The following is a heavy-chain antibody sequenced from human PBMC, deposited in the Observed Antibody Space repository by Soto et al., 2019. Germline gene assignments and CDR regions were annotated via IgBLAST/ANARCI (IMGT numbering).Heavy chain of an antibody. Sequence: QVQLVQSGAEVRKPGASVRISCKASGYTFTFYYIHWVRQAPGQGLEWMGTVNPSYGDTAYSQKFQGRVTLTRDMSTTTVYMDLSSLRSEDTAVYFCARGAEVASRQLFDFWGQGSLVSVSS. V-gene: IGHV1-46*01. CDR1: GYTFTFYY. CDR3: ARGAEVASRQLFDF. D-gene: IGHD6-6*01. J-gene: IGHJ5*01. CDR2: VNPSYGDT.